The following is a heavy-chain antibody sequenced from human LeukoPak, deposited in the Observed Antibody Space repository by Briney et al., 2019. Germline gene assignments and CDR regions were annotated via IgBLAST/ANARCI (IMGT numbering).Heavy chain of an antibody. D-gene: IGHD2-15*01. V-gene: IGHV3-48*03. J-gene: IGHJ3*02. CDR1: GFTFSSHE. CDR2: ISDSGSAK. Sequence: GGSLRLSCAVSGFTFSSHEMNWVRQAPGKGLEWVSYISDSGSAKYYSDSVKGRFTISRDNAKKSLYLQMSSLRPEDTAAYYCAREAAPVAAAQPDAVDIWGQATMLSVSS. CDR3: AREAAPVAAAQPDAVDI.